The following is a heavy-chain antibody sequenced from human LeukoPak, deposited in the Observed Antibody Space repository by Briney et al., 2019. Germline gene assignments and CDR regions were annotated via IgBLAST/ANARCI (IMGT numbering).Heavy chain of an antibody. Sequence: SETPSLTCAVSSYSISSGSYWGWIRQSPGKGLEWAGSIFHSGNSYYNPSLKSRLTMSVDTSKNQFSLKLTSVTAADTALYYCARVTYVDDMLYQYFDYWGQGILVTVSS. CDR3: ARVTYVDDMLYQYFDY. D-gene: IGHD4-17*01. J-gene: IGHJ4*02. V-gene: IGHV4-38-2*01. CDR1: SYSISSGSY. CDR2: IFHSGNS.